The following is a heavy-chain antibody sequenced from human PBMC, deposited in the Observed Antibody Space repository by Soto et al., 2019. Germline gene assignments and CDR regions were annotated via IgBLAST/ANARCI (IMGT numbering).Heavy chain of an antibody. CDR1: GYSFVSYW. Sequence: LKISCKGSGYSFVSYWIAWVRQMPGKGLEWMGSIYPGDSDTTYSPSIQGQVTISADKSSTTVYLQWNTLKASDTAMYYCAKTDGYEVEYWGQGTQVTVSS. J-gene: IGHJ4*02. D-gene: IGHD5-18*01. CDR3: AKTDGYEVEY. CDR2: IYPGDSDT. V-gene: IGHV5-51*01.